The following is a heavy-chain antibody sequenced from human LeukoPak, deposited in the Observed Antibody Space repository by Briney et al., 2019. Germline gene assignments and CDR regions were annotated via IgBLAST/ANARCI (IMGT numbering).Heavy chain of an antibody. J-gene: IGHJ5*02. V-gene: IGHV1-69*13. D-gene: IGHD3-10*01. Sequence: SVKVSCKASGGTFSSYAISWVRQAPGQGLEWMGGIIPIFGTANYAQKFQGRVTITADESTSTAYMELSSLRSEDTAVYYCARDYGSGPHNWFDPWGQGTLVTVSS. CDR1: GGTFSSYA. CDR3: ARDYGSGPHNWFDP. CDR2: IIPIFGTA.